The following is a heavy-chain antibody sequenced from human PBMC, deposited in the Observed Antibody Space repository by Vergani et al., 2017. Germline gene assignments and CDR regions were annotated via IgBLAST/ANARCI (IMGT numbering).Heavy chain of an antibody. CDR2: ISNDGSKK. J-gene: IGHJ6*03. Sequence: QVQLAESGGGRVQPGRSLRLSCAASGFSFSSHAIHWVRQAPGKGLEWVAVISNDGSKKYYADSVKGRFTISRDNSKNTLDLQMNSLRTQDTAVYYCAKGGSVNSGSLQYNFYMDVWGKGTTVTVS. CDR1: GFSFSSHA. V-gene: IGHV3-30*18. CDR3: AKGGSVNSGSLQYNFYMDV. D-gene: IGHD3-10*01.